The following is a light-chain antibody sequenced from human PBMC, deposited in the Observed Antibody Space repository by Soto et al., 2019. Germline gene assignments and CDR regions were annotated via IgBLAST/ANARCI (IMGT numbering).Light chain of an antibody. Sequence: QSVLTQPASVSGSPGQSITISCTGTSSDVGGGYNYVSWYQHHPGKAPKLMIYGVSNRPSGVSNLFSGSKSGNRASLTISGLPAEDEADYDCSSYTTSTTIIFGGGTQLTVL. CDR1: SSDVGGGYNY. V-gene: IGLV2-14*01. CDR3: SSYTTSTTII. CDR2: GVS. J-gene: IGLJ7*01.